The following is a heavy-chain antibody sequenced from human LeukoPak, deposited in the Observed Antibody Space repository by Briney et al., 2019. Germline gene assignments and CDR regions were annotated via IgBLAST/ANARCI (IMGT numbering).Heavy chain of an antibody. V-gene: IGHV3-53*01. D-gene: IGHD3-22*01. CDR2: IYSGGST. Sequence: GGSLRLSCAASGFTVSSNYMSWVRQAPGKGLEGVSVIYSGGSTYYADSVQGRFTISRDNSKNTLYLQLNSLRAEDTAVYYCARAPPYYYDSSGYLFGEAFDIWGQGTMVTVSS. J-gene: IGHJ3*02. CDR3: ARAPPYYYDSSGYLFGEAFDI. CDR1: GFTVSSNY.